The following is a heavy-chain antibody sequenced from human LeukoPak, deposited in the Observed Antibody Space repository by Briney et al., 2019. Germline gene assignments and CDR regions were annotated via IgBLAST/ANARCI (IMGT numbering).Heavy chain of an antibody. CDR2: IYSGGST. Sequence: GGSLRLSCAASGFTVSSNYMSWVRQAPGKGLEWVSVIYSGGSTYYADSVKGRFTLSRANSKNTLYLQMNSLRAEDTAVYYCARGRNRCLQIPYGMDVWGQGTTVTVSS. V-gene: IGHV3-66*01. D-gene: IGHD5-24*01. CDR3: ARGRNRCLQIPYGMDV. CDR1: GFTVSSNY. J-gene: IGHJ6*02.